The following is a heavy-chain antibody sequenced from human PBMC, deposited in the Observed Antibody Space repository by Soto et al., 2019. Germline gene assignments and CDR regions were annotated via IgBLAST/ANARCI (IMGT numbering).Heavy chain of an antibody. CDR3: ARDVGIVGAMIFVY. J-gene: IGHJ4*02. Sequence: ASVKVSCKASGYTFTGYAMHWVRQAPGQRLEWMGWINAGNGNTKYSQKFQGRVTITRDTSASTAYMELSSLRSEDTAVYYCARDVGIVGAMIFVYWGQGTLVTVSS. CDR1: GYTFTGYA. V-gene: IGHV1-3*01. CDR2: INAGNGNT. D-gene: IGHD1-26*01.